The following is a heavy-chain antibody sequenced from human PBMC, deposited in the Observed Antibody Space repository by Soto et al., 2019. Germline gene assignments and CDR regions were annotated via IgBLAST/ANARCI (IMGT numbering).Heavy chain of an antibody. D-gene: IGHD3-10*01. Sequence: SETLSLICTVSGGSISSGDYYWSWIRQPPGKGLEWIGYIYYSGSTYYNPSLKSRVTISVDTSKNQFSLKLSSVTAADTAVYYCASYYGSGSSAFDYWGQGALVTVSS. CDR2: IYYSGST. CDR1: GGSISSGDYY. J-gene: IGHJ4*02. V-gene: IGHV4-30-4*01. CDR3: ASYYGSGSSAFDY.